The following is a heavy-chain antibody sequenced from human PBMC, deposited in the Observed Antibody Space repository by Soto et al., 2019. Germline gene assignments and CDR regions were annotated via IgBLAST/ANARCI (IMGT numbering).Heavy chain of an antibody. D-gene: IGHD2-15*01. V-gene: IGHV1-69*02. CDR3: ESGGYCSGGSCYRTPSYYMDV. J-gene: IGHJ6*03. CDR1: GGNFSSYT. Sequence: QVQLVQSGAEVKKPGSSVKVSCKASGGNFSSYTISWVRQAPGQGLEWMGRIIPILGIANYAQKFQGRVTITADKATSTDYMELSSLRSEDTAVYYCESGGYCSGGSCYRTPSYYMDVWCRGTPFTFSS. CDR2: IIPILGIA.